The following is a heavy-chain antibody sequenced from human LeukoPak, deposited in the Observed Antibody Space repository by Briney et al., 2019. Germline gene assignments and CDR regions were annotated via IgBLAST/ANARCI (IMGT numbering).Heavy chain of an antibody. CDR3: AKPPGGYSSSPPEG. D-gene: IGHD6-6*01. J-gene: IGHJ4*02. CDR2: IWYDGSNK. Sequence: GGSLRLSCAASGFAFSSYGMHWFRQAPGKGLEWVAVIWYDGSNKYYADSVKGRFTISRDNSKNTLYLQMNSLRAEDTAVYYCAKPPGGYSSSPPEGWGQGTLVTVSS. CDR1: GFAFSSYG. V-gene: IGHV3-33*06.